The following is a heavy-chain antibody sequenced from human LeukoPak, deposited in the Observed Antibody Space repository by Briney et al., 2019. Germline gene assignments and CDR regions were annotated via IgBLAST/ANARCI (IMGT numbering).Heavy chain of an antibody. Sequence: PSETLSLTCAVYGGSFSGYCWSWIRQPPGKGLEWIGEINYSGSTNYNPSLKSRVTISVDTSKNQFSLKLSSVTAADTAVYYCARRQNSVTIFGMIRVGYYYMDVWGKGTTVTVSS. V-gene: IGHV4-34*01. CDR1: GGSFSGYC. CDR2: INYSGST. J-gene: IGHJ6*03. CDR3: ARRQNSVTIFGMIRVGYYYMDV. D-gene: IGHD3-3*01.